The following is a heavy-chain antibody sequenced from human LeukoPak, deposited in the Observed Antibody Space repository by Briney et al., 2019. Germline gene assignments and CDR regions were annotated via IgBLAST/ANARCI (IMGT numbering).Heavy chain of an antibody. V-gene: IGHV4-34*01. CDR3: ARGRFSADYYDSSGATRSYS. Sequence: SETLSLTCAVYGGSFSGYYWSWIRQPPGKGLEWIGEINHSGSTNYNPSLKSRVTLSIDTSKNQFSLKLSSVTAADTAVYYCARGRFSADYYDSSGATRSYSWGQGTLVTVSS. D-gene: IGHD3-22*01. CDR1: GGSFSGYY. CDR2: INHSGST. J-gene: IGHJ4*02.